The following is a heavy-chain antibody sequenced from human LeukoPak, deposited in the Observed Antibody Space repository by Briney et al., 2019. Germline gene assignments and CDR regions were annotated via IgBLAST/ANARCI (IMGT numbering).Heavy chain of an antibody. J-gene: IGHJ4*02. CDR2: ISYDGSNK. D-gene: IGHD1-26*01. V-gene: IGHV3-30*18. CDR1: GFTFSSYG. CDR3: AKDRGGSYLKYYFDY. Sequence: GGSLRLSCAASGFTFSSYGMHWVRQAPGKGLEWVAVISYDGSNKYYADSVKGRFTISRDNSKNTLYLQMNSLRAEDTAVYYCAKDRGGSYLKYYFDYWGQGTLVTVSS.